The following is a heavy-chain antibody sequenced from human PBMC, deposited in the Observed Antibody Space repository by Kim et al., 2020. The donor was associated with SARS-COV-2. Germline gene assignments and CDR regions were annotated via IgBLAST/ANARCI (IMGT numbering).Heavy chain of an antibody. V-gene: IGHV3-21*01. D-gene: IGHD3-3*01. CDR1: GFTFSSYS. CDR2: ISSSSSYI. CDR3: ARVPYYYDFWSGYYEFRNYYYYYMDV. J-gene: IGHJ6*03. Sequence: GGSLRLSCSASGFTFSSYSMNWVRQAPGKGLEWVSSISSSSSYIYYADSVKGRFTISRDNAKNSLYLQMNSLRAEDTAVYYCARVPYYYDFWSGYYEFRNYYYYYMDVWGKGTTVTVSS.